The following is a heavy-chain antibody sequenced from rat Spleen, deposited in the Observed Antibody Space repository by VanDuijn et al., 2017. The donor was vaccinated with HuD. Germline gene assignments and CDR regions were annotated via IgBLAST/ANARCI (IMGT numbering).Heavy chain of an antibody. CDR2: ISNGGVNT. Sequence: EVQLVESGGGLVQPGRSMKLSCAALGISFRDYYMAWVRQAPTKGLEWVASISNGGVNTYYRDSVKGRFTISRDNAKSTLYLQMDSLRSEDTATYYCARHGYGGYSGPFAYWGQGTLVTVSS. D-gene: IGHD1-11*01. CDR1: GISFRDYY. V-gene: IGHV5-25*01. CDR3: ARHGYGGYSGPFAY. J-gene: IGHJ3*01.